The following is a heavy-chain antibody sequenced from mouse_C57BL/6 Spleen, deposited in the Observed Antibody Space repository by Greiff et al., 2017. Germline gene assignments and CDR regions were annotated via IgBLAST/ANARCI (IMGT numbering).Heavy chain of an antibody. V-gene: IGHV5-6*02. Sequence: EVKVVESGGDLVKPGGSLKLSCAASGFTFSSYGMSWVRQTPDKRLEWVATISSGGSYTYYPDSVKGRFTISRDNAKNTLYLQMSSLTSEDTAMYYCASRQGRSYYFDYWGQGTTLTVAS. CDR2: ISSGGSYT. D-gene: IGHD3-3*01. CDR3: ASRQGRSYYFDY. J-gene: IGHJ2*01. CDR1: GFTFSSYG.